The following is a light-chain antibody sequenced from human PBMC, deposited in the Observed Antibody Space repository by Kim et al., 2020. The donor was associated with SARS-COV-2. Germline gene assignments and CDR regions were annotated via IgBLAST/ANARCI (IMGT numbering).Light chain of an antibody. CDR2: DVR. Sequence: QSVLTQPASMSGSPGQSITISCSGTSSDIGNSNAVSWYQQRSGKAPRLIIFDVRDRPSGVSTRFSGYKSGNMASLTISGLQSEDEADSYCCCSTSNTLEYVFGSGTKVTVL. J-gene: IGLJ1*01. V-gene: IGLV2-14*03. CDR1: SSDIGNSNA. CDR3: CCSTSNTLEYV.